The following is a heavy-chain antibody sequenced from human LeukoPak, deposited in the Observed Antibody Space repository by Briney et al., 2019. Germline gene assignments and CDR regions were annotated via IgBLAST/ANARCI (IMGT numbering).Heavy chain of an antibody. Sequence: GGSLRLSCAASGFTFSSYAMSWVRQAPGKGLEWVSAISGSGGSTYYADSVKGRFTISRDNSKNTLYLQMNSLRAEDTAVYYCAKGITIFGVVIISYYGMDVWGQGTTVTDSS. CDR3: AKGITIFGVVIISYYGMDV. J-gene: IGHJ6*02. V-gene: IGHV3-23*01. D-gene: IGHD3-3*01. CDR1: GFTFSSYA. CDR2: ISGSGGST.